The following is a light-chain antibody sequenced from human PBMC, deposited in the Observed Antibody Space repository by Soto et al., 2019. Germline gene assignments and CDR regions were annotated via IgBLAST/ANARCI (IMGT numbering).Light chain of an antibody. CDR3: QQYNRYSLT. CDR1: QSISSW. Sequence: DIQMTQSPSTLSASVGDRVTITCRASQSISSWLAWYQQKPGKAPKLLIYDASSLESGVPSRFSGSGSDTEFTHTITNLQPDDFATYHCQQYNRYSLTFGGGTKVEIK. CDR2: DAS. J-gene: IGKJ4*01. V-gene: IGKV1-5*01.